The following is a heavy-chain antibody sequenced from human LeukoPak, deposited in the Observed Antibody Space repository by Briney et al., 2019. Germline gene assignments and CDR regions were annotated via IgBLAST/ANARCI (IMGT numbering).Heavy chain of an antibody. CDR1: GFTFDNYA. J-gene: IGHJ4*02. CDR3: AKDMNSYGSGSSYNPWGPFDS. CDR2: IAWNSGNT. Sequence: GGSLRLSCAASGFTFDNYAMHWVRHAPGKGLEWVSGIAWNSGNTGFADSVKGRFTISRDNAENSLSLQMNSLTPEDTAFYFCAKDMNSYGSGSSYNPWGPFDSWGQGTLVTVSS. V-gene: IGHV3-9*01. D-gene: IGHD3-10*01.